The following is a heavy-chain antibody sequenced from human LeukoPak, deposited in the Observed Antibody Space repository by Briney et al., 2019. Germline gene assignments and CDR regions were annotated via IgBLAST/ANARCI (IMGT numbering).Heavy chain of an antibody. CDR2: VHLDGRT. Sequence: SETLSLTCGVSGGSASSTNRWTWIRQPPGKGLEWIGEVHLDGRTNFNPSLKSRLTMSVDLSENHVSLKLTSVTAADTAVYYCAREGGFYRPLDYSGQGTLVTVSS. CDR3: AREGGFYRPLDY. V-gene: IGHV4-4*02. CDR1: GGSASSTNR. D-gene: IGHD6-25*01. J-gene: IGHJ4*02.